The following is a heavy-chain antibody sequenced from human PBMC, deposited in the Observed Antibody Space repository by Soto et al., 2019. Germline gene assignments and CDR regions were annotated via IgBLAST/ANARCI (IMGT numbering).Heavy chain of an antibody. J-gene: IGHJ6*02. V-gene: IGHV4-59*01. CDR1: GGSISSYY. Sequence: PSETLSLTCTVSGGSISSYYWSWIRQPPGKGLEWIGYIYYSGSTNYNPSLKSRVTISVDTSKNQFSLKLSSVTAADTAVYYCAGERGTYYDFWSGSRYYYYGMDVWGQGTTVTVSS. CDR3: AGERGTYYDFWSGSRYYYYGMDV. D-gene: IGHD3-3*01. CDR2: IYYSGST.